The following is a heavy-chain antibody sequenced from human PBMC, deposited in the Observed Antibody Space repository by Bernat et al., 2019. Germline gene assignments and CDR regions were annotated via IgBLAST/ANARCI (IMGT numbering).Heavy chain of an antibody. Sequence: EVQLVESGGGLVQPGGSLRLSCAASGFIFSSYWMHWVRQAPGKGLVWVSRINSDGSSTSYADSVKGRFTISRDNAKNTLYLQMNSLRAEDTAVYYCARGRYMYGFDAFDIWGQGTMVTVSS. CDR2: INSDGSST. CDR3: ARGRYMYGFDAFDI. D-gene: IGHD5-18*01. V-gene: IGHV3-74*01. CDR1: GFIFSSYW. J-gene: IGHJ3*02.